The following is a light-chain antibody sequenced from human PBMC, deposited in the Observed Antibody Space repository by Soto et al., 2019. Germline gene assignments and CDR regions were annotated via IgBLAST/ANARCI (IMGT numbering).Light chain of an antibody. J-gene: IGKJ4*01. Sequence: EIEMTQSPATLSVSPGERATLTCWASQSVSTNLAWYQQKPGQAPRRLVYGASTRATGIPSRFSGSGSGTEFTLTISSLQSEDFAVYYCQQYKRWPLTFGGGTKVEIK. CDR2: GAS. CDR1: QSVSTN. CDR3: QQYKRWPLT. V-gene: IGKV3-15*01.